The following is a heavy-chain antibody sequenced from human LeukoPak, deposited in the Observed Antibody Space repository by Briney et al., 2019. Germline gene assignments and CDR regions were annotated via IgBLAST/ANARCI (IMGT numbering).Heavy chain of an antibody. Sequence: GGSLRLSCAASGFTFSSYAMSWVRQAPGKGLEWVSAISGSGGSTYYADSVKGRFTISRDNSKNTLYLQMNSLRAEDTAVYYCARDRYSNHYYYYYMDVWGKGTTVTVSS. CDR1: GFTFSSYA. CDR2: ISGSGGST. J-gene: IGHJ6*03. D-gene: IGHD4-11*01. CDR3: ARDRYSNHYYYYYMDV. V-gene: IGHV3-23*01.